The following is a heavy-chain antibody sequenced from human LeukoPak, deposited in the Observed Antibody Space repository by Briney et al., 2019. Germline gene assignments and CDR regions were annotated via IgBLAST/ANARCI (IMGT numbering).Heavy chain of an antibody. CDR1: GFTFSSSG. D-gene: IGHD6-13*01. CDR3: VRDKGSSWGEKYYFDY. J-gene: IGHJ4*02. V-gene: IGHV3-33*01. Sequence: GGSLRLSCAASGFTFSSSGMHWVRQAPGEGLEWVALIWYDGINEYYADSVKGRFSISRDDSKNTLYLQMNSLRAEDTAVYYCVRDKGSSWGEKYYFDYWGQGTLVTVSS. CDR2: IWYDGINE.